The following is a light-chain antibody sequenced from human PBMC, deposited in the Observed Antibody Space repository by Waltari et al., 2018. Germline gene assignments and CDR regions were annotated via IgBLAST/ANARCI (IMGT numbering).Light chain of an antibody. CDR3: QQSDNTPVT. V-gene: IGKV1-39*01. CDR2: AAS. J-gene: IGKJ2*01. CDR1: QTIGNS. Sequence: DIQMTQSPSSLSASVGDRVTITCRATQTIGNSVNWYQQKPGKAPNLLIYAASSVQSGVPSMFSGSGSGTDFTLTISRLQPEDFATYYGQQSDNTPVTVGQGTKLEIK.